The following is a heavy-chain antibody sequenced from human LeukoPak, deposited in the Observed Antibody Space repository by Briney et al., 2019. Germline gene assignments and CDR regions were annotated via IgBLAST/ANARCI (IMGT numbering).Heavy chain of an antibody. J-gene: IGHJ4*02. CDR1: GFTFSSYW. D-gene: IGHD2-21*01. V-gene: IGHV3-30*03. CDR2: ISSDGTNK. CDR3: ARDSPNEGILWWSIDY. Sequence: GGSLRLSCTASGFTFSSYWMTWVRQAPGKGLEWVAFISSDGTNKDYADSVKGRFTISRDNAKNSLYLQMNSLRAEDTAVYYCARDSPNEGILWWSIDYWGQGTLVTVSS.